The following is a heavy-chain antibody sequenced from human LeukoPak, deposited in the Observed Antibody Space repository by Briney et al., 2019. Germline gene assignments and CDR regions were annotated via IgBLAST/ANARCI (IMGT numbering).Heavy chain of an antibody. CDR1: GFTFNSYA. CDR3: VVYYDILTGYHNYFDY. CDR2: ISSNGGNT. V-gene: IGHV3-64D*06. J-gene: IGHJ4*02. D-gene: IGHD3-9*01. Sequence: GGSLRLSRSASGFTFNSYAMHWVRQAPGKGLEYVSAISSNGGNTYYAGSVKGRFTISRDNSKNTLYLQMSSLRAEDTAVYYCVVYYDILTGYHNYFDYWGQGTLVTVSS.